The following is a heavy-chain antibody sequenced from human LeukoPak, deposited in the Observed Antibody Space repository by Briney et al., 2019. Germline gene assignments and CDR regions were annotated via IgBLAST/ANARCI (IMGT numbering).Heavy chain of an antibody. CDR2: IYYSGST. J-gene: IGHJ5*02. CDR1: GGSISSGDYY. Sequence: SQTLSLTCTVSGGSISSGDYYWSWIRQPPGKGLEWIGYIYYSGSTCYNPPLKSRVTISVDTSKNQFSLKLSSVTAADTAVYYCASSSSAMVREVINWFDPWGQGTLVTVSS. CDR3: ASSSSAMVREVINWFDP. V-gene: IGHV4-30-4*01. D-gene: IGHD3-10*01.